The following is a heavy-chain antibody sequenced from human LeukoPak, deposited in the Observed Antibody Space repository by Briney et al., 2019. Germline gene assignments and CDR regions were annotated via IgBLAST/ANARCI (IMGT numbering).Heavy chain of an antibody. D-gene: IGHD3-10*01. CDR2: IRSKADNYAT. CDR1: GFTFSDSP. V-gene: IGHV3-73*01. CDR3: TRVPTRGSGNDY. Sequence: GGSLRLSCAASGFTFSDSPMHWVRQASGKGLEWVGRIRSKADNYATGYAASVKGRFTLSRDDSKNTAYLQMNRLKTEDTAVYYCTRVPTRGSGNDYWGQGTQVTVSS. J-gene: IGHJ4*02.